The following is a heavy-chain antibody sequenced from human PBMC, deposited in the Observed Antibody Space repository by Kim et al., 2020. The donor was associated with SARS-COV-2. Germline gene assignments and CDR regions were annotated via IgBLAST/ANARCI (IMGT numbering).Heavy chain of an antibody. CDR3: ARDYYDSSGYKIDY. CDR1: GFTVSSNY. Sequence: GGSLRLSCAASGFTVSSNYMSWVRQAPGKGLEWVSVIYSGGSTYYADSVKGRFTISRDNSKNTLYLQMNSLRAEDTAVYYCARDYYDSSGYKIDYWGQGTLVTVSS. CDR2: IYSGGST. D-gene: IGHD3-22*01. J-gene: IGHJ4*02. V-gene: IGHV3-66*01.